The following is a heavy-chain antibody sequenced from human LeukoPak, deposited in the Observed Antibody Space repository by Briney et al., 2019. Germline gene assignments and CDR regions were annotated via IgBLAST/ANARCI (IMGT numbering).Heavy chain of an antibody. D-gene: IGHD4-17*01. CDR3: AKDHFTVTKLTAFDI. J-gene: IGHJ3*02. CDR2: ISGSGGIT. CDR1: GFTFSSYA. V-gene: IGHV3-23*01. Sequence: GGSLRLSCAASGFTFSSYAMSWVRQAPGKGLEWVSAISGSGGITYYADSVKGRFTISRENSKNTLYLQMNSLRAEDTAVYYCAKDHFTVTKLTAFDIWGQGTMVTVSS.